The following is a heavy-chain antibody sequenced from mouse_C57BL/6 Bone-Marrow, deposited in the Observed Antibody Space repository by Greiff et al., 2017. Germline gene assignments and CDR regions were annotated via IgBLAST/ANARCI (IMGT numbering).Heavy chain of an antibody. Sequence: QVQLQQPGAELVKPGASVKLSCKASGYTFTSYWMHWVKQSPGQGLEWIGMIHPYSGSTNYNEKFKSKATLTVDKSSSTAYMQLSSLTSEDSAVYCGERPRSYYISFRFAYWGQGTLVTVSA. J-gene: IGHJ3*01. V-gene: IGHV1-64*01. CDR3: ERPRSYYISFRFAY. CDR2: IHPYSGST. CDR1: GYTFTSYW. D-gene: IGHD2-12*01.